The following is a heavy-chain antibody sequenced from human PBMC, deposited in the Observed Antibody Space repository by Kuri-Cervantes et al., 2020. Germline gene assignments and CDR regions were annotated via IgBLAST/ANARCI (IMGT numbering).Heavy chain of an antibody. CDR3: ARIKILEWPYYYYYMDV. CDR1: GGTFSNSA. Sequence: SVKVSCKAPGGTFSNSAISWVRQARGQGLEWMGGIIPIPGSTKYAQNFQGRLTISADEPTSTAYMELSSLRSEDTAVYYCARIKILEWPYYYYYMDVWGKGTTVTVSS. V-gene: IGHV1-69*13. D-gene: IGHD3-3*01. J-gene: IGHJ6*03. CDR2: IIPIPGST.